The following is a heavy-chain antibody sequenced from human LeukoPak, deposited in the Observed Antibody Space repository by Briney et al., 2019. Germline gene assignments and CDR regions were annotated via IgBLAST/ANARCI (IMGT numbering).Heavy chain of an antibody. CDR2: IKQDGGEK. Sequence: PGGSLRLSCAASGFTFSNYWMNWVRQAPGKGLEWVANIKQDGGEKSYVDSVKGRFTISRDNAKNSLYLQMNSLRAEDMALYYCAKGIGVKYSSSLSGNWFDPWGQGTLVTVSS. V-gene: IGHV3-7*03. J-gene: IGHJ5*02. CDR3: AKGIGVKYSSSLSGNWFDP. CDR1: GFTFSNYW. D-gene: IGHD6-13*01.